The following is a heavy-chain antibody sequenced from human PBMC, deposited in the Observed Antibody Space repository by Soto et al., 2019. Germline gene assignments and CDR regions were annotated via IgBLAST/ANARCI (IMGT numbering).Heavy chain of an antibody. CDR2: IYYSGST. CDR1: GGSISSYY. CDR3: ARDRVYYGSGSIINPGVYYYYYGMDV. Sequence: SETLSLTCTVSGGSISSYYWSWIRQPPGKGLEWIGYIYYSGSTNYNPSLKSRVTISVDTSKHQFSLKLSSVTAADTAVYYCARDRVYYGSGSIINPGVYYYYYGMDVWGQGTTVTVSS. V-gene: IGHV4-59*01. D-gene: IGHD3-10*01. J-gene: IGHJ6*02.